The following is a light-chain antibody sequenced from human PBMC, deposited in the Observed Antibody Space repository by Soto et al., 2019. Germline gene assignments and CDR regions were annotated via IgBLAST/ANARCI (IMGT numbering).Light chain of an antibody. CDR3: QQSYSTSWT. V-gene: IGKV1-39*01. CDR1: QSISTY. Sequence: DIQMTQSPSSLSASVGDRVTITCRASQSISTYLNWYQQKPGKASKLLIYGASSLQSGVPSGFSGTGSGTDFTLTISSLQPEDFATYYCQQSYSTSWTFGQGTKVDIK. CDR2: GAS. J-gene: IGKJ1*01.